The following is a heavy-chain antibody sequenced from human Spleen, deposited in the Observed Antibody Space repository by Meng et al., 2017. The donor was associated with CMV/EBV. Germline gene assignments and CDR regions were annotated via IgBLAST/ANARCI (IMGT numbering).Heavy chain of an antibody. D-gene: IGHD1-1*01. J-gene: IGHJ5*02. V-gene: IGHV4-31*02. CDR2: IYSSGST. CDR3: ARGQLQLDNWFDP. CDR1: GGSISSGGYY. Sequence: SGGSISSGGYYWNWSRQHPTKGLEWIGYIYSSGSTYYNPSLRIRVTMSVDTSKNQFSLNLRSVTAADTAVYYCARGQLQLDNWFDPWGQGTLVTGSS.